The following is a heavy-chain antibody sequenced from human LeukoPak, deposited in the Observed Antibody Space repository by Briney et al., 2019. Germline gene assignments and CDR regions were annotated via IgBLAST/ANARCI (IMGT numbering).Heavy chain of an antibody. CDR2: ISSNGGST. CDR1: GFTFSSYA. D-gene: IGHD1-26*01. Sequence: GGSLRLPCAASGFTFSSYAMHWVRQAPGKGLEYVSAISSNGGSTYYANSVKGRFTISRDNSKNTLYLQMGSLRAEDMAVYYCARGPRSYSGSYYFDYWGQGTLVTVSS. J-gene: IGHJ4*02. CDR3: ARGPRSYSGSYYFDY. V-gene: IGHV3-64*01.